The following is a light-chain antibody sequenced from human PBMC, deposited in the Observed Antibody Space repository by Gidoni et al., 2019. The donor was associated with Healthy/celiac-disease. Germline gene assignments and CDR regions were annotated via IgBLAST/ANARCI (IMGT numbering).Light chain of an antibody. Sequence: DIQMTQSPSSLSASVGDRVTITCRASQIISSYLNWYQQKPGKAPKLLIYAASSLQSGVPSMFSGSGSGTDFTLTISSLQPEDFATYYCQQSYSTPWTFGQWTKVEIK. CDR3: QQSYSTPWT. J-gene: IGKJ1*01. CDR1: QIISSY. CDR2: AAS. V-gene: IGKV1-39*01.